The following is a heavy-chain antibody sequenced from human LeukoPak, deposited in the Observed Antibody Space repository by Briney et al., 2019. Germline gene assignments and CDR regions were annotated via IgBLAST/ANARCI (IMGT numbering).Heavy chain of an antibody. CDR1: GFTFSSYW. CDR3: AREGVWRQQLVDYYYGMDV. Sequence: GSLRLSCAASGFTFSSYWMYWVRQAPGKGRVWVSRINSDGSSASYADSVKGRFTISRDNAKNTLYLQMNSLRAEDTAVYYCAREGVWRQQLVDYYYGMDVWGQGTTVTVSS. J-gene: IGHJ6*02. CDR2: INSDGSSA. V-gene: IGHV3-74*01. D-gene: IGHD6-13*01.